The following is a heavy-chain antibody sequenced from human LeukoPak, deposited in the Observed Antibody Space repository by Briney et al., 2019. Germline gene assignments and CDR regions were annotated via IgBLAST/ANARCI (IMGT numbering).Heavy chain of an antibody. V-gene: IGHV1-24*01. CDR3: AAVSGHYTLLDA. CDR2: VDPDDGQR. J-gene: IGHJ5*02. D-gene: IGHD4-11*01. Sequence: ASVKVSWKISGYTLNDISVHWVRQPPGKGLEWMGGVDPDDGQRVYAQRFQGRVTMTEDTSTNTAYMELSRLRSEDTAVYFCAAVSGHYTLLDAWGQGALVTVST. CDR1: GYTLNDIS.